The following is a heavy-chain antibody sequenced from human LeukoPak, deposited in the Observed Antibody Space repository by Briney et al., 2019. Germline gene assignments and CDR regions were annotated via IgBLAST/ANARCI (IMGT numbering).Heavy chain of an antibody. Sequence: PGGSLRLSCAASGFTFSSYTMNWVRHAPGHGLEWVSYISSSSSTIYYADSVKGRFTISRDNAKNSLYLQMNSLRAEDTAVYYCARQAVAVDYWGQGALVTVSS. CDR2: ISSSSSTI. CDR3: ARQAVAVDY. D-gene: IGHD6-19*01. CDR1: GFTFSSYT. J-gene: IGHJ4*02. V-gene: IGHV3-48*01.